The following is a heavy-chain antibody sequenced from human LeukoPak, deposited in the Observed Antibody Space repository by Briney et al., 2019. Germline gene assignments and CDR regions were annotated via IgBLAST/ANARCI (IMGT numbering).Heavy chain of an antibody. J-gene: IGHJ4*01. CDR3: AKERSLEIAVAGTIFDY. V-gene: IGHV3-53*01. Sequence: GGSLRLSCAASGFTVSDTYISWVRQAPGKGLEWVATSYSDDSTSFADSVKGRFAVSRDNSKNMIYLEMSSLKAEDTAVYYCAKERSLEIAVAGTIFDYWXXGTLVTVSS. CDR2: SYSDDST. D-gene: IGHD6-19*01. CDR1: GFTVSDTY.